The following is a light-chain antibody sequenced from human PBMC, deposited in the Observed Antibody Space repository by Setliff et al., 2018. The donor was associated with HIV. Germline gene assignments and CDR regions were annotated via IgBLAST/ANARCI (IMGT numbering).Light chain of an antibody. CDR1: SSDVGYYTR. CDR3: ASRTAGSTPYV. J-gene: IGLJ1*01. CDR2: EVS. V-gene: IGLV2-18*02. Sequence: QSALTQPPSVSGSPGHSVTISCTGTSSDVGYYTRVSWYQQPPGTVPRLMIYEVSSRPSGVPDRFSGSKSGNTASLTISGLQAEDEADYYCASRTAGSTPYVFGTGTKVTV.